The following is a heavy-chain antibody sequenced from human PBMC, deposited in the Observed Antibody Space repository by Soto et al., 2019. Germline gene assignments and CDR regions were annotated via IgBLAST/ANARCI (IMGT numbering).Heavy chain of an antibody. CDR1: GFTFSSYA. V-gene: IGHV3-23*01. J-gene: IGHJ5*02. CDR3: ARDMHAGFTHYFDP. CDR2: ISGSGGST. D-gene: IGHD1-26*01. Sequence: GGSLRLSCAASGFTFSSYAMSWVRQAPGKGLEWVSAISGSGGSTYYADSVKGRFTISRDNCKNTLYLQMNSLRAEDTAVYYCARDMHAGFTHYFDPWGQGTLVTVSS.